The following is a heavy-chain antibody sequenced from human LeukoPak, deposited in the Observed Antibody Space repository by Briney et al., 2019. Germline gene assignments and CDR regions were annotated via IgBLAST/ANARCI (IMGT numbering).Heavy chain of an antibody. V-gene: IGHV3-30-3*01. CDR2: IPYDGNNK. J-gene: IGHJ4*02. D-gene: IGHD3-10*01. CDR1: GFIFNNYA. Sequence: PGGSLRLSCAASGFIFNNYAMHWVRHVPGRGLEWLAVIPYDGNNKYYADSVNGRFTISRDNSKNTLYLQMDSLRAEDTAVYYCARGDGSGSWRIDYWGQGTLVIVPS. CDR3: ARGDGSGSWRIDY.